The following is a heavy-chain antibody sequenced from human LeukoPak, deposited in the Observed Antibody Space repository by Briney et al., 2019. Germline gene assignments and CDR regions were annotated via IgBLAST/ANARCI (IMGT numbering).Heavy chain of an antibody. J-gene: IGHJ4*02. D-gene: IGHD3-10*01. V-gene: IGHV3-23*01. CDR3: AKSPMVRGVINILDY. CDR2: ISGSGSNT. Sequence: PGGSLRLSCAASGFTFSGYAMSWVRQAPGKGLEWVSAISGSGSNTHYADSVKGRFTISRDNSKNTLYLQINSLRAEDTAVYYCAKSPMVRGVINILDYWGQGTLVTVSS. CDR1: GFTFSGYA.